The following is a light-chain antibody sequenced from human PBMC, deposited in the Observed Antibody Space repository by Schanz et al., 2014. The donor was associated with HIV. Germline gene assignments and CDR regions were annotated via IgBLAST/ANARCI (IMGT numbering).Light chain of an antibody. CDR1: QSVRSN. J-gene: IGKJ2*01. CDR2: GAS. V-gene: IGKV3-20*01. Sequence: EIVLTQSPATLSLSPGERAALSCRASQSVRSNLAWYQQKLGQAPRLLIYGASTRATGIPDRFSGSGSGTDFTLTISRPEPEDSAVYYCQHYFSAPPGMFTFGQGTKLEI. CDR3: QHYFSAPPGMFT.